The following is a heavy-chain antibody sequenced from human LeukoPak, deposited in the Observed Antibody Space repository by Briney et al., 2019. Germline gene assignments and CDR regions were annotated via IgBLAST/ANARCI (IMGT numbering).Heavy chain of an antibody. CDR3: ARDDSGSSGY. D-gene: IGHD1-26*01. J-gene: IGHJ4*02. CDR1: GFTFSSYW. CDR2: ISGDGSST. V-gene: IGHV3-74*01. Sequence: GGSLRLSCAASGFTFSSYWMYWVRQAPGKGLVWVSRISGDGSSTHYADSVKGRFTISRDNAKNTLSLQMSSLRAEDTAVYYCARDDSGSSGYWGQGTLVDVSS.